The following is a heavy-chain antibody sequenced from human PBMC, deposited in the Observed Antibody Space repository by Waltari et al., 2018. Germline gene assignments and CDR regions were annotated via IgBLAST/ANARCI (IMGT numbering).Heavy chain of an antibody. J-gene: IGHJ4*02. CDR2: ISGSGGST. CDR3: AKDLPSYLCHFDY. V-gene: IGHV3-23*01. Sequence: EVQLLESGGGLVQHGGSLRLSCAASGFTFSSYAMSWVSEAPGKGLELVSAISGSGGSTYYADSVKGRFTISIDNSKNTLYLQMNILRAEYTAVYYCAKDLPSYLCHFDYWGQGTLVTVSS. CDR1: GFTFSSYA.